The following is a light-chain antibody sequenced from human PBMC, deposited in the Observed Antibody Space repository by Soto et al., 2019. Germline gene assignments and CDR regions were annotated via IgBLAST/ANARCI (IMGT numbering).Light chain of an antibody. Sequence: IQMTQSPTSLSASAGDRVTITCRASQDIRNFVAWYQQKPGKAPKLLIYASSTLQSGVPSRFSGSGSGTDFTLTITSLQPEDVATYSCQKYSSVPVFGPGTKVEIK. CDR2: ASS. V-gene: IGKV1-27*01. CDR1: QDIRNF. J-gene: IGKJ3*01. CDR3: QKYSSVPV.